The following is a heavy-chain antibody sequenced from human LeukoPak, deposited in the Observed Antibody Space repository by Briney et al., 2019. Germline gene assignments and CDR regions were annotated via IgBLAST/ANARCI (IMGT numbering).Heavy chain of an antibody. D-gene: IGHD6-13*01. V-gene: IGHV6-1*01. CDR1: GDSVSSYRAG. Sequence: SQTLSLTCALSGDSVSSYRAGWNWIRQSPSRGLEWLGRTYYRTKWYNEYALSVRSPITISPDTCKNQVSLQLNSVTPDDTAFYYCGRDIGAAIGHWGQGTLVTVYS. CDR2: TYYRTKWYN. J-gene: IGHJ4*02. CDR3: GRDIGAAIGH.